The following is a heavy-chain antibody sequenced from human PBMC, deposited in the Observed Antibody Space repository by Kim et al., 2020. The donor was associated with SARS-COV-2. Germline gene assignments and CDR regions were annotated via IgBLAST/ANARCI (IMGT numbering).Heavy chain of an antibody. CDR1: GFTFSRYE. D-gene: IGHD4-17*01. CDR2: ISESGFI. J-gene: IGHJ4*02. V-gene: IGHV3-48*03. CDR3: ARDTYGDEDFDY. Sequence: GGSLRLSCAASGFTFSRYEINWVQAPGKGLEWVSYISESGFISYADSVKGRFTISRDNAKNSAYLQMSSLRAEDTGIYYCARDTYGDEDFDYWGQGTLVT.